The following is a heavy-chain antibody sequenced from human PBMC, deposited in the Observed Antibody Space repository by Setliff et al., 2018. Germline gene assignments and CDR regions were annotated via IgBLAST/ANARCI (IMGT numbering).Heavy chain of an antibody. CDR3: ALSSLSICTGGNCPNVFDV. V-gene: IGHV1-18*01. Sequence: ASVKVSCKTSDYILTSYGLSWVRQAPGQGLDWMGWISTYNGHTNYAQKFQGRVTMTTDTSTRTASMELRSLTSDDTAVYLCALSSLSICTGGNCPNVFDVWGQGTLVTVSS. CDR2: ISTYNGHT. J-gene: IGHJ3*01. CDR1: DYILTSYG. D-gene: IGHD2-15*01.